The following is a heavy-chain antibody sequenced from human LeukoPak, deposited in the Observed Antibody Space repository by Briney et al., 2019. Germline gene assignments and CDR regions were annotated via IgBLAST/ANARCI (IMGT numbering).Heavy chain of an antibody. V-gene: IGHV4-61*02. CDR1: GGSISSGSYY. CDR3: ARDNTANYYGMDV. J-gene: IGHJ6*02. D-gene: IGHD5-18*01. CDR2: IYTSGST. Sequence: PSETLSLTCTVSGGSISSGSYYWSWIRQPAGKGLEWIGRIYTSGSTNYNPSLKSRVTISVDTSKNQFSLKLSSVTAADTAVYYCARDNTANYYGMDVWGQGTLVTVSS.